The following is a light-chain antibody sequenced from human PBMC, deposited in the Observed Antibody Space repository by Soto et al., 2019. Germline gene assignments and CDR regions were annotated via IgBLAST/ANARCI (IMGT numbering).Light chain of an antibody. CDR1: QSVSNTY. CDR2: GAS. J-gene: IGKJ5*01. CDR3: QQYTGPPTT. V-gene: IGKV3-20*01. Sequence: EIVLTQSPGTLSLSPGERATLSCRASQSVSNTYLAWYQQRPGQAPRLLIYGASTRAAGIPDRFSGSGSGTDFTLTITRLEPEDSAAYFCQQYTGPPTTFGQGTRLEIK.